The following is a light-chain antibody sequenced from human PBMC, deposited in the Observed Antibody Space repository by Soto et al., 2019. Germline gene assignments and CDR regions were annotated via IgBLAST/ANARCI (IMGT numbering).Light chain of an antibody. Sequence: QSALTQPASVSGTPEKSITISCTETSRDVGAYNYVSCYQQNPGKAPKPMLYDVSDRPSVVSNRFSGPKSGNTASLNISGLQADDETDYYCSSYTTSGTWVFGGGTKLTGL. J-gene: IGLJ3*02. CDR1: SRDVGAYNY. CDR3: SSYTTSGTWV. V-gene: IGLV2-14*01. CDR2: DVS.